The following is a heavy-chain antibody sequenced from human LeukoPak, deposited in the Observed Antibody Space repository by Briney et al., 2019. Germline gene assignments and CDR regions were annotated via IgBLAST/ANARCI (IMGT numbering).Heavy chain of an antibody. CDR3: ARSLPRAFDI. J-gene: IGHJ3*02. D-gene: IGHD3-16*02. CDR2: TYYRSKWYN. Sequence: SQTLSLTCAISGDSVSSNSAAWNWIRQSPSRGLEWLGRTYYRSKWYNEYAVSVKSRINVNPDTSKNQFSLQLSSVTPEDTAVYYCARSLPRAFDIWGQGTMVTVSS. CDR1: GDSVSSNSAA. V-gene: IGHV6-1*01.